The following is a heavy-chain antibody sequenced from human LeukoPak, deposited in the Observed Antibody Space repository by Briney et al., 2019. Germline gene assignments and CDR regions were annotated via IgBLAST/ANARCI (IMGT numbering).Heavy chain of an antibody. Sequence: PSETLSLTCTVSGGSISSYYWSWIRQPPGKGLEWIGYIYYSGSTNYNPSLKSRVTISVDTSKNQFSLKLSSVTAADTAVYYCARALPYYYGSGFDYWGQGTLVTVSS. J-gene: IGHJ4*02. CDR1: GGSISSYY. V-gene: IGHV4-59*01. CDR2: IYYSGST. D-gene: IGHD3-10*01. CDR3: ARALPYYYGSGFDY.